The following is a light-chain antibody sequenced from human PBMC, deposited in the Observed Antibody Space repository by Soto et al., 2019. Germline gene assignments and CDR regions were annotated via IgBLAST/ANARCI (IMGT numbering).Light chain of an antibody. CDR3: QQYGGSPIT. V-gene: IGKV3-20*01. J-gene: IGKJ5*01. CDR2: GAS. CDR1: QSVSRR. Sequence: EVVLTQSPGTLSLSPGGRATLSCRASQSVSRRLAWYQQRPGQSPRLLISGASMRASGVPVRFIGSGSGTDFTLTITRLEPEDFAVYYCQQYGGSPITFGLRARPAIK.